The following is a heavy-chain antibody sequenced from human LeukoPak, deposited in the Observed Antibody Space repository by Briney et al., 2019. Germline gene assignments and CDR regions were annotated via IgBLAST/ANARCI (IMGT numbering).Heavy chain of an antibody. D-gene: IGHD5-24*01. CDR2: IYYSGST. Sequence: SETLSLACTVSGGSISSYSWSWIRQPPGRGLEWIGYIYYSGSTTYNPSLKTRLTMSLDTSKNQFSLKLNSVTAADTAVYYCAKDKLKRWLQSPEDYWGQGTLVTVSS. V-gene: IGHV4-59*12. CDR3: AKDKLKRWLQSPEDY. J-gene: IGHJ4*02. CDR1: GGSISSYS.